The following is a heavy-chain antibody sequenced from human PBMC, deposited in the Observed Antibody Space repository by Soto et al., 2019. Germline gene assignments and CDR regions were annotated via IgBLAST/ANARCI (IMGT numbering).Heavy chain of an antibody. V-gene: IGHV3-23*01. Sequence: EVQLLESGGGLEQPGGSLRLSCAASGFTFSSYAMSWVRQAPGKGLEWVSGVSGNGGSTYYADSVKGRFTISRDNSKNTLSLQMNSLRAGDTAVYYCAHGGTPADMQRWGFDFWGQGTLVTVSS. CDR3: AHGGTPADMQRWGFDF. J-gene: IGHJ4*02. D-gene: IGHD2-2*01. CDR2: VSGNGGST. CDR1: GFTFSSYA.